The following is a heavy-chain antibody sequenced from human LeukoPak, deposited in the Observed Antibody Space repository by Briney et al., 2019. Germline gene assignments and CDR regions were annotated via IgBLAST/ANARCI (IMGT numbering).Heavy chain of an antibody. CDR3: ARHDGASSWYAFGY. J-gene: IGHJ4*02. V-gene: IGHV4-39*01. CDR2: FYYSGST. Sequence: PSETLSLTCTVSGGSISSSSYYWGWIRQPPGKGLEWIGSFYYSGSTYYNPSLKSRVTTSVDTSKNQFSLKLSSVTAADTAVYYCARHDGASSWYAFGYWGQGTLVTVSS. D-gene: IGHD6-13*01. CDR1: GGSISSSSYY.